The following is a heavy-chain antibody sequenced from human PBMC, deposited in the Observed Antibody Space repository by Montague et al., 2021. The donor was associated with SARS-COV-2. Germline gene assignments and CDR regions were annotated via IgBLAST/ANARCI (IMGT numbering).Heavy chain of an antibody. V-gene: IGHV4-59*01. CDR3: ARDRGGWLQLGAYFDS. Sequence: SETLSLTCTVSGGSISSYYWSWIRQPPGKGLEWIGYIYYSGSTNYNPSLKSRVTISVDTSKNQFSLKLNSMTAADTAVYYCARDRGGWLQLGAYFDSWGQGTLVTVSS. J-gene: IGHJ4*02. CDR2: IYYSGST. CDR1: GGSISSYY. D-gene: IGHD5-24*01.